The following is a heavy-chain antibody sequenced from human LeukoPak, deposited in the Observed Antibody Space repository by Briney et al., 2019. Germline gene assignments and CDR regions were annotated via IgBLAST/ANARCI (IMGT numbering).Heavy chain of an antibody. CDR3: AKEAYYDFWSGYFSSMDV. CDR1: GFTFSSYA. V-gene: IGHV3-23*01. CDR2: ISGSGGST. J-gene: IGHJ6*02. D-gene: IGHD3-3*01. Sequence: GGSLRLSCAASGFTFSSYAMSWVRQAPGKGLEWVSAISGSGGSTYYADSVKGRFTISRDNSKNTLYLQMNSLRAEDTAVYYCAKEAYYDFWSGYFSSMDVWGQGTTVTVSS.